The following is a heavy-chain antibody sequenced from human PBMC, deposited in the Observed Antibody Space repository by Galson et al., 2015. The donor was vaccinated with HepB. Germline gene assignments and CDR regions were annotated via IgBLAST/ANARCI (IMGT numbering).Heavy chain of an antibody. CDR3: ARRPRKDAFDI. V-gene: IGHV5-51*01. Sequence: QSGAEVKKPGESLKISCQVSGYTFPNYWIGWVRQMPGKGLEWMGLIFPSDSDTRYSPSFQGQVTISADNSINTAYLQWTRLKASGTAIYYCARRPRKDAFDIWGQGTMVTVSS. J-gene: IGHJ3*02. CDR1: GYTFPNYW. CDR2: IFPSDSDT.